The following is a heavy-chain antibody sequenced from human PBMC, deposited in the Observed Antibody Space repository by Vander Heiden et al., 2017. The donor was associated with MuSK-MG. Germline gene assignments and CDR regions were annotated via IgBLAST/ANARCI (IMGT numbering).Heavy chain of an antibody. CDR3: ARGGGGGYCSGGSCYYEY. D-gene: IGHD2-15*01. Sequence: QVQLVQSGAEVKKPGSSVKVSCKASGGTFSSFAMSWVRQAPGQGLGWMGGIMPMLGTPNYAQKFQGRVTITADAATTTAYLELGSLRSEDTAVYYCARGGGGGYCSGGSCYYEYWGQGTLVTVSA. CDR2: IMPMLGTP. CDR1: GGTFSSFA. J-gene: IGHJ4*02. V-gene: IGHV1-69*01.